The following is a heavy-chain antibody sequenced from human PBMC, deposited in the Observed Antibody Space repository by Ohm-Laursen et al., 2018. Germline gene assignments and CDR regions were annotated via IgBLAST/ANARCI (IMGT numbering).Heavy chain of an antibody. J-gene: IGHJ3*01. CDR2: IYYSGST. D-gene: IGHD3-10*01. Sequence: SDTLSLTCTVSGGSISSYYWSWIRQPPGKRLEWIGYIYYSGSTNYSPSLKSRVTISVDTSKNQFSLKMTSVTAADTAVYYCAGRGFWGQGTMVTVSS. V-gene: IGHV4-59*07. CDR1: GGSISSYY. CDR3: AGRGF.